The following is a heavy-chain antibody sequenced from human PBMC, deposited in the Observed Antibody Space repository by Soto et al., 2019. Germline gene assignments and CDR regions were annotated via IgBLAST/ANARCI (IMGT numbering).Heavy chain of an antibody. Sequence: AETLSLTCTVSGASIITDNYFWVWIRHSPRRGLELIGSISYSGRTYDNPSLQSRVTISIDASKNQFSLKLTSVTTADTAVYYCARRRASDYGGNHHPYYFDRWGQGALVTVPQ. V-gene: IGHV4-39*01. J-gene: IGHJ4*02. CDR1: GASIITDNYF. D-gene: IGHD4-17*01. CDR2: ISYSGRT. CDR3: ARRRASDYGGNHHPYYFDR.